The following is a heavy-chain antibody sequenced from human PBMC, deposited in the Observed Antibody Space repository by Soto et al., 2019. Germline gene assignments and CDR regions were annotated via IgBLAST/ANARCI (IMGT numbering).Heavy chain of an antibody. CDR2: IYSGDNT. Sequence: GGSLRLSCEASGLTVSTNSMSWVRQAPGKGLEWVSIIYSGDNTYYADSVKGRFTISRDNSKNALYLQMNSLRAEDTAVYYCVRDADYYDSSGYTDFYYYGMDVWGQGTTVTVSS. J-gene: IGHJ6*02. CDR3: VRDADYYDSSGYTDFYYYGMDV. CDR1: GLTVSTNS. V-gene: IGHV3-53*01. D-gene: IGHD3-22*01.